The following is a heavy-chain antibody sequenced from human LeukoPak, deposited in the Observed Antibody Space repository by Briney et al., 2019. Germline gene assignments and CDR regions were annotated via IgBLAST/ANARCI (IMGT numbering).Heavy chain of an antibody. V-gene: IGHV4-31*03. D-gene: IGHD4-17*01. CDR1: SGSIRSGSYF. CDR3: ARDLHYGDYIRNWYFDL. J-gene: IGHJ2*01. CDR2: IFYSGRT. Sequence: SETLSLTRTVSSGSIRSGSYFWSWIRQHPGKGLEWIGNIFYSGRTDYNPSLKSRLTISVDTSKSQFSLKLTSVTAADTAVYFCARDLHYGDYIRNWYFDLWGRGTLVTVSS.